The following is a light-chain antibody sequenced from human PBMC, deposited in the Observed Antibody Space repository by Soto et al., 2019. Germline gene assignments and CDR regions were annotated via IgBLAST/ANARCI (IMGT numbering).Light chain of an antibody. CDR1: SSNNGNNH. CDR3: GSWDRSLRGWV. J-gene: IGLJ3*02. CDR2: DNN. V-gene: IGLV1-51*01. Sequence: QSALTQPPSVSAAPGQKVTVSCSGSSSNNGNNHVSWYQHLPGTAPKVLIYDNNKRPSGIPARFSGSKSATSATLDIAGLQTGDEADYYCGSWDRSLRGWVFGGGTKLTVL.